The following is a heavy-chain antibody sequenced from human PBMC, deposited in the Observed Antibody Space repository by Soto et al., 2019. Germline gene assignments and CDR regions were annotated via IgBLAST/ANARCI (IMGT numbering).Heavy chain of an antibody. J-gene: IGHJ4*03. Sequence: GESLKISCQGSGFNFPNSWIGWVRQTPVKGLEWIGIIHPSDSDITYMPTFAGRVIISADNSISTAYLQWTSLQASDTAKYFCARRHGYSYGYVDFWGQGTLVTVSS. CDR1: GFNFPNSW. V-gene: IGHV5-51*01. D-gene: IGHD5-18*01. CDR2: IHPSDSDI. CDR3: ARRHGYSYGYVDF.